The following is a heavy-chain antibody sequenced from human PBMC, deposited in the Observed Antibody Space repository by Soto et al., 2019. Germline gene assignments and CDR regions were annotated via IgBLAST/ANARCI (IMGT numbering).Heavy chain of an antibody. CDR1: GGPFSGYY. V-gene: IGHV4-34*01. CDR2: INHSGST. Sequence: PSETLSLTCAVYGGPFSGYYWSWIRQPPGKGLEWIGEINHSGSTNYNPSLKSRVTISVDTSKNQFSLKLSSVTAADTAVYYCARGLSSRGWAYYHYYYGMNVWGQGTTVTSP. CDR3: ARGLSSRGWAYYHYYYGMNV. J-gene: IGHJ6*02. D-gene: IGHD6-19*01.